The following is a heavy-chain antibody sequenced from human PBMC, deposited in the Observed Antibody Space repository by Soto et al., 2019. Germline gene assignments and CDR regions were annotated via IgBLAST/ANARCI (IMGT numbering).Heavy chain of an antibody. V-gene: IGHV6-1*01. Sequence: SQTLSLTCAISGDSVSTNSATWDWFRQSPSRGLEWLGRTYYRSKWYYDYAVSVKGRITISPDTSSNQFSLQLNSVTPDDTAVYYCARGNYVDYCRGYYRYLMDVWAQRTT. J-gene: IGHJ6*01. CDR3: ARGNYVDYCRGYYRYLMDV. CDR1: GDSVSTNSAT. CDR2: TYYRSKWYY. D-gene: IGHD4-17*01.